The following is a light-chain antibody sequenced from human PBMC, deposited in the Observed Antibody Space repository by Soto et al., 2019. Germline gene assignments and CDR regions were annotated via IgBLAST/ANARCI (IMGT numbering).Light chain of an antibody. J-gene: IGKJ1*01. CDR1: ENVRTF. CDR3: QHTLKWPPT. Sequence: EVFLPQSPSTLSLSPGARATPSCRASENVRTFVEWYQQKPGQAPRLLIYDTSARAAGIPARFSGSESATEVTLTISSLQSEDLELYYCQHTLKWPPTCGQGTKVENK. V-gene: IGKV3-11*01. CDR2: DTS.